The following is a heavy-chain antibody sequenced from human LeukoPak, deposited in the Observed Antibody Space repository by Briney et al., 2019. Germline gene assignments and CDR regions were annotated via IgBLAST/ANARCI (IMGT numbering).Heavy chain of an antibody. CDR3: ARDYSLEWFGELCADY. CDR1: GFTFSSYS. V-gene: IGHV3-48*01. CDR2: ISSSSSTI. J-gene: IGHJ4*02. D-gene: IGHD3-10*01. Sequence: GGSLRLSCAASGFTFSSYSMSWVRQAPGKGLEWVSYISSSSSTIYYADSVKGRFTISRDNAKNSLYLQMNSLRAEDTAVYYCARDYSLEWFGELCADYWGQGTLVTVSS.